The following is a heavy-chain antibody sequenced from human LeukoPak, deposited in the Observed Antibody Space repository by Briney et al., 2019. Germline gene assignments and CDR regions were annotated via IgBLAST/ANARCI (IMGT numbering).Heavy chain of an antibody. Sequence: GGSLRLSCAASGFTFSSYAMSWVRQAPGKGLEWVSVIYSGGSTYYADSVKGRFTISRDNSKNTLYLQMNSLRAEDTAVYYCARDAETYYYDSSGQEYFQHWGQGTLVTVSS. CDR2: IYSGGST. CDR3: ARDAETYYYDSSGQEYFQH. D-gene: IGHD3-22*01. CDR1: GFTFSSYA. J-gene: IGHJ1*01. V-gene: IGHV3-66*01.